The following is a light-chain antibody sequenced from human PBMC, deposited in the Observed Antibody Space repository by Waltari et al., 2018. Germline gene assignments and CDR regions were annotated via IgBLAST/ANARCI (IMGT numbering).Light chain of an antibody. V-gene: IGLV4-69*01. Sequence: QLVLTQSPSASASLGASVKLTCTLSSGHSSNVIAWLQQQPEKGARFLMKVNSDGSHRKGDGIPDRFSGSSSGAERYLSISSLQSEDYAGYFCQTGGHGTWVFGGGTKLTVL. CDR2: VNSDGSH. CDR3: QTGGHGTWV. CDR1: SGHSSNV. J-gene: IGLJ3*02.